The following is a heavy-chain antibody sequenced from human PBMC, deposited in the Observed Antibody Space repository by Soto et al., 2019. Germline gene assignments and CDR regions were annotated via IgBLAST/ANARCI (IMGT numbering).Heavy chain of an antibody. Sequence: EVQLLESGGGLVQPGGSLRLSCAASGFTFSSYAMSWVRQAPGKGLEWVSAISGSGGSTYYADSVKGRFTISRDNSKNTLYLQMNSLRAEDTAVYYCAKDYSSTGYYYYYMDVWGKGTTVTVSS. J-gene: IGHJ6*03. CDR3: AKDYSSTGYYYYYMDV. V-gene: IGHV3-23*01. CDR1: GFTFSSYA. D-gene: IGHD5-18*01. CDR2: ISGSGGST.